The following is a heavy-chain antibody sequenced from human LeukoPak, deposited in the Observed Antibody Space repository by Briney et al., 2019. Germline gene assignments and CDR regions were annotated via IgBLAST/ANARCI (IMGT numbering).Heavy chain of an antibody. CDR2: SSSSSSYK. D-gene: IGHD3-9*01. CDR3: ARAKYDILTGYSQTHFHY. V-gene: IGHV3-21*01. CDR1: GFIFSSYS. J-gene: IGHJ4*02. Sequence: GGSLRLSCAASGFIFSSYSMNWVRQAPGKGLEWVSASSSSSSYKYYADSVKGRFTISRDNAKNSLYLQMNSLRAEDMAVYYCARAKYDILTGYSQTHFHYWGQGTLVTVSS.